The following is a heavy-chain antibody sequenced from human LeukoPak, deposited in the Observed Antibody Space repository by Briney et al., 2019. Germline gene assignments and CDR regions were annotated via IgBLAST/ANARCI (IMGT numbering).Heavy chain of an antibody. Sequence: GGSLRLSCAASGFTFSGYAMSWVRQAPGKGLEWVSAISGSGGSAYYADSVRGGFTISRDNSKNTLYLQMNRLRAEDTAVYYCAKGYSTMAVFDYWSQGTLVTVPS. D-gene: IGHD6-13*01. V-gene: IGHV3-23*01. CDR2: ISGSGGSA. J-gene: IGHJ4*02. CDR3: AKGYSTMAVFDY. CDR1: GFTFSGYA.